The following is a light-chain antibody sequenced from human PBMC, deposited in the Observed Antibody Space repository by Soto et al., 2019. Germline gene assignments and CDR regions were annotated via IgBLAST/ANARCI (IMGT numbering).Light chain of an antibody. CDR1: SSDVGTYDL. CDR2: EDI. J-gene: IGLJ1*01. CDR3: SSSKSKATPPPLV. Sequence: QSALTQPASVSGSPGQSITISCTGTSSDVGTYDLVSWYQHHPGKAPNLMIYEDIRRPSGIADRFSCSKSTNAASPTISGLQAQDEADYFCSSSKSKATPPPLVFGRGTKVTVL. V-gene: IGLV2-14*02.